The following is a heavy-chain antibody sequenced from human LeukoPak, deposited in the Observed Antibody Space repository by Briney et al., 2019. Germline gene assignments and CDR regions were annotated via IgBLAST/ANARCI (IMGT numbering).Heavy chain of an antibody. CDR2: IYHSGST. V-gene: IGHV4-38-2*01. Sequence: PSETLSLTCAVSGYSISSGYCWGWIRQPPGKGLEWIGSIYHSGSTYYNPSLKSRVTISVDTSKKQFSLKLSSVTAADTAVYYCARHRYYYGSGSPTYYYMDVWGKGTTVTVSS. CDR1: GYSISSGYC. D-gene: IGHD3-10*01. J-gene: IGHJ6*03. CDR3: ARHRYYYGSGSPTYYYMDV.